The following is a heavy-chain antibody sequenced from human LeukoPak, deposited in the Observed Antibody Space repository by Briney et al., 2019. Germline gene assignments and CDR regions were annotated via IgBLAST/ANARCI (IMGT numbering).Heavy chain of an antibody. V-gene: IGHV3-74*01. Sequence: GGSLRLSCAPSGLTISRDSMHWVRQAPGKGLVWVSRIYSDGITTHYADSVKGRFTISRDDAKNTVHLLMNSLRDDDTAVYYCVPGGGFAVWGQGSLVTVSS. CDR1: GLTISRDS. D-gene: IGHD4-23*01. CDR2: IYSDGITT. J-gene: IGHJ4*02. CDR3: VPGGGFAV.